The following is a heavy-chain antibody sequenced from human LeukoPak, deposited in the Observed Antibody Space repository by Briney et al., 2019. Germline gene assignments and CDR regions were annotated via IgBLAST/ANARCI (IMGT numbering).Heavy chain of an antibody. Sequence: PSETLSLTCTVSGGSISSSSYYWGWIRQPPGKGLEWIGSIYYSGSTYYNPSLKSRVTISVDTSKNQFSLKLSSVTAADTAVYYCARLTFNCGGDCYVDYWGQGTLVTVSS. CDR3: ARLTFNCGGDCYVDY. J-gene: IGHJ4*02. V-gene: IGHV4-39*01. D-gene: IGHD2-21*01. CDR1: GGSISSSSYY. CDR2: IYYSGST.